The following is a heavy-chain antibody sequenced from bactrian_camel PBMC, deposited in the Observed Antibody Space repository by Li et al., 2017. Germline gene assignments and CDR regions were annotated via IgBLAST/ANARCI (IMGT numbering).Heavy chain of an antibody. V-gene: IGHV3-3*01. D-gene: IGHD6*01. CDR2: IRRDGGET. Sequence: QVQLVESGGGSVQAGGSLRLSCKVSGHSRGSNCVGWYRLPPGRAPAEREGIAAIRRDGGETWYAASVKGRFTISRDSAKNTVYLQMNSLKPEDTAVYYCAADLAGTNWFADFGYWGQGTQVTVS. J-gene: IGHJ6*01. CDR1: GHSRGSNC. CDR3: AADLAGTNWFADFGY.